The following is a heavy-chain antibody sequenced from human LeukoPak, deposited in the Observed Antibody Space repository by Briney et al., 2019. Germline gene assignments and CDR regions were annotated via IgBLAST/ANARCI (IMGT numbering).Heavy chain of an antibody. CDR2: INSNGDEI. Sequence: GGSLRLSCAASGFTFSTYAMTWVRQAPGKGLEWVSGINSNGDEIYYADSVRGRFTISRDNSNNALYLQMDSLRAEDTAVYYCALIPGGSWVFDYWGQGTLVTVSS. CDR1: GFTFSTYA. CDR3: ALIPGGSWVFDY. V-gene: IGHV3-23*01. D-gene: IGHD6-13*01. J-gene: IGHJ4*02.